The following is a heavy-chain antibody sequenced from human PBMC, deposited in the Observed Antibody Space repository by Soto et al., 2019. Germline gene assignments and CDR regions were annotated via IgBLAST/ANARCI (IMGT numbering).Heavy chain of an antibody. J-gene: IGHJ1*01. CDR2: IYYSGST. CDR3: ASGGYCSSTSCSEYFQH. CDR1: GGSISSYY. Sequence: SETLSLTCTVSGGSISSYYWSWIRQPPGKGLEWIGYIYYSGSTNYNPSLKSRVTISVDTSKNQFSLKLSSVTAADTAVYYCASGGYCSSTSCSEYFQHWGQGTLVTVSS. D-gene: IGHD2-2*01. V-gene: IGHV4-59*01.